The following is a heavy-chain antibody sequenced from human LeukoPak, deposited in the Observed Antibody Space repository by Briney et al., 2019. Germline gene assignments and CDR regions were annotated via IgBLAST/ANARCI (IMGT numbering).Heavy chain of an antibody. CDR1: GGTFSSYA. Sequence: ASVKVSCKASGGTFSSYAISWVRQATGQGLEWMGWMNPNSGNTGYAQKFQGRVTMTRNTSISTAYMELSSLRSEDTAVYYCARGRVVVVPAGTYYFDYWGQGTLVTVSS. CDR2: MNPNSGNT. V-gene: IGHV1-8*02. D-gene: IGHD2-2*01. CDR3: ARGRVVVVPAGTYYFDY. J-gene: IGHJ4*02.